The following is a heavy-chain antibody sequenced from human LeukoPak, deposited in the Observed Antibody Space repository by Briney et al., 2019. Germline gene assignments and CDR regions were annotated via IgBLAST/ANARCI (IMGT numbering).Heavy chain of an antibody. Sequence: SETLSLTCTVSGASVSSGHYYWGWIRQPAGKGLEWIGRLYTSGSTNSNPSLKSRLTMSLDTSKNQFSLQLTSVTAADTAVYYCARDSVGSGRLSKWLFLEGGAFDIWGQGTMVTVSS. CDR2: LYTSGST. D-gene: IGHD3-3*01. CDR3: ARDSVGSGRLSKWLFLEGGAFDI. V-gene: IGHV4-61*02. J-gene: IGHJ3*02. CDR1: GASVSSGHYY.